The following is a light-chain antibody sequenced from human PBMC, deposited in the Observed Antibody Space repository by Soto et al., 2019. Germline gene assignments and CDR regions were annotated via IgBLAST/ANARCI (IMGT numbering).Light chain of an antibody. V-gene: IGKV1-8*01. J-gene: IGKJ1*01. CDR1: QGISSY. Sequence: AIRMTQSPSSLSASTGDRVTITCRASQGISSYLAWYQQKPGKAPKLLIYAAYNLQSGVPSRFSGNGSGTDFTLTISCLQSEDFATYYCQQYYSYPRTFGQGTKVEIK. CDR2: AAY. CDR3: QQYYSYPRT.